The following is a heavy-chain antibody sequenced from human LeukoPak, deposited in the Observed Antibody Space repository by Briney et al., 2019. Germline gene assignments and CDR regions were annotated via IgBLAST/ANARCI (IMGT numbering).Heavy chain of an antibody. CDR1: RLPFSIAW. CDR3: TTPVHYSDSRFDF. CDR2: IKGRADGGTT. Sequence: RAGGSLRLSCAGSRLPFSIAWMTWVRQAPGKGLEWVGRIKGRADGGTTDYAAPVKGRFAISRDDSKSTVYLQMNSLRTEDTAVYYCTTPVHYSDSRFDFWGQGTLITVSS. J-gene: IGHJ4*02. V-gene: IGHV3-15*01. D-gene: IGHD3-22*01.